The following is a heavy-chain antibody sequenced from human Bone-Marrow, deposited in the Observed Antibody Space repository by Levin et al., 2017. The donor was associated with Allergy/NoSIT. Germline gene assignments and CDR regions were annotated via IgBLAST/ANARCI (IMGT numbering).Heavy chain of an antibody. CDR3: ARAYYDSVWGSYPLNY. CDR2: IRQDGSEI. CDR1: GFTFSSYW. J-gene: IGHJ1*01. V-gene: IGHV3-7*04. D-gene: IGHD3-16*02. Sequence: SCAASGFTFSSYWMTWVRQAPGKGLEWVANIRQDGSEINYVDSVKGRFTISRDNARNSLYLHMNSLRAEDTALYYCARAYYDSVWGSYPLNYWGLGTLVTVSS.